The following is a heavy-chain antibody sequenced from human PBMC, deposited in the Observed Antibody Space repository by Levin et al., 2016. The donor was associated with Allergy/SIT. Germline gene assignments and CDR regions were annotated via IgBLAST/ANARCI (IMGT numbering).Heavy chain of an antibody. CDR1: GYSFTSYW. D-gene: IGHD3-3*01. Sequence: GESLKISCKGSGYSFTSYWIGWVRQMPGKGLEWMGIIYPGDSDTRYSPSFQGQVTISADKSISTAYLQWSSLKASDTAMYYCARHDPNGDFWSGYYQVYYFDYWGQGTLVTVSS. J-gene: IGHJ4*02. CDR2: IYPGDSDT. V-gene: IGHV5-51*01. CDR3: ARHDPNGDFWSGYYQVYYFDY.